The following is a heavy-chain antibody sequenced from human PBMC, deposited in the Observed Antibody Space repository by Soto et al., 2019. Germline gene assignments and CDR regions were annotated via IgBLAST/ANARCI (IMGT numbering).Heavy chain of an antibody. D-gene: IGHD5-18*01. J-gene: IGHJ6*02. V-gene: IGHV1-18*01. CDR2: ISAYNGNT. CDR3: ATMGVKGARGYRNYYYGMDV. CDR1: GYTFTSYG. Sequence: ASVKVSCKASGYTFTSYGISWVRQAPGQGXEWMGWISAYNGNTNYAQKLQGRVTMTTDTSTSTAYMELRSLRSDDTAVYYCATMGVKGARGYRNYYYGMDVWGQGTTVTVSS.